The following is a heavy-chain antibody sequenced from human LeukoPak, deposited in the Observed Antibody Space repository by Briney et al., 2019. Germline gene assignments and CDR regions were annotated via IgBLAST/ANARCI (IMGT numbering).Heavy chain of an antibody. D-gene: IGHD3-22*01. CDR2: INWNGGST. CDR3: ARDAYYYDSSGYSYYFDY. V-gene: IGHV3-20*01. Sequence: GGSLRLSCAASGFTFDDYGMSWVRQAPGKGLEWVSGINWNGGSTGYADSMKGRFTISRDNAKNSLYLQMNSLRAEDTALYHCARDAYYYDSSGYSYYFDYWGQGTLVTVSS. J-gene: IGHJ4*02. CDR1: GFTFDDYG.